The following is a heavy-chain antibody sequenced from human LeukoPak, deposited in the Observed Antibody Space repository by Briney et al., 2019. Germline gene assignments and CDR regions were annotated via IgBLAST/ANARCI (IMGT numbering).Heavy chain of an antibody. CDR2: IYPGDSDT. CDR1: GYSFTSYW. V-gene: IGHV5-51*01. Sequence: GESLKISCKGSGYSFTSYWIGWVRQMPGKGLEWMGIIYPGDSDTRYSPSFQGQVTISADKSISTAYLQWSSLKASDTAMYYCARHPIAARRMSSGVSFDYWGQGTLVTVSS. J-gene: IGHJ4*02. CDR3: ARHPIAARRMSSGVSFDY. D-gene: IGHD6-6*01.